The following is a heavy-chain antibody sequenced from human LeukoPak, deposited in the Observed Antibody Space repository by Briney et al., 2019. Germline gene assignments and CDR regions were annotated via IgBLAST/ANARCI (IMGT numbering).Heavy chain of an antibody. CDR1: GFTFSDYY. Sequence: GGSLRLSCAASGFTFSDYYMSWIRQAPGKGLEWVSYISSSGSTIYYADSVKGRFTISRDNAKNSLYLQMNSLRAEDTAVYYCARDRRAVVVPAAIDYWGQGNLVTVSS. CDR3: ARDRRAVVVPAAIDY. CDR2: ISSSGSTI. V-gene: IGHV3-11*04. D-gene: IGHD2-2*01. J-gene: IGHJ4*02.